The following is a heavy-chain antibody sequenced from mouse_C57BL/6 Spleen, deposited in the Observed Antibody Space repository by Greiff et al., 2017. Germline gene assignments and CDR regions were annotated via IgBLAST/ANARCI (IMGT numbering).Heavy chain of an antibody. CDR3: ARRGYDYDYYAMDY. CDR2: INPNNGGT. CDR1: GYTFTDYN. V-gene: IGHV1-18*01. Sequence: EVKLQQSGPELVKPGASVKIPCKASGYTFTDYNMDWVKQSHGKSLEWIGDINPNNGGTIYNQKFKGKATLTVDKSSSTAYMELRSLTSEDTAVYYCARRGYDYDYYAMDYWGQGTSVTVSS. D-gene: IGHD2-4*01. J-gene: IGHJ4*01.